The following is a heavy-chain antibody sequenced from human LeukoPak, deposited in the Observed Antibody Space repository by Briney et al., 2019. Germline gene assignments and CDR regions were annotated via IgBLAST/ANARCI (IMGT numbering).Heavy chain of an antibody. CDR3: ARHPPYYDSSGYYFDY. Sequence: PSETLSLTCSVSGGSLNSGSYYWGWIRQPPGKGLEWIGSIYYSGSTYYNPSLKSRVTISVDTSKNQFSLKLSSVTAADTAVYYCARHPPYYDSSGYYFDYWGQGTLVTVSS. CDR2: IYYSGST. D-gene: IGHD3-22*01. CDR1: GGSLNSGSYY. J-gene: IGHJ4*02. V-gene: IGHV4-39*01.